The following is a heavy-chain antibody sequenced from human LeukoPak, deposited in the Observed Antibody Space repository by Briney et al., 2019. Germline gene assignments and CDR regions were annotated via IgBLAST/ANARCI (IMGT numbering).Heavy chain of an antibody. CDR3: ARDSSYCSSTSCYEDYGMDV. V-gene: IGHV3-7*01. CDR2: IKQDGSEK. J-gene: IGHJ6*02. CDR1: GFTFSSYW. Sequence: GGSLRLSCAASGFTFSSYWMSWVRQAPGKGLEWVANIKQDGSEKYYVDSVKGRFTISRDNAKNSLYLQMNSLRAEDTAVYYCARDSSYCSSTSCYEDYGMDVRGQGTTVTVSS. D-gene: IGHD2-2*01.